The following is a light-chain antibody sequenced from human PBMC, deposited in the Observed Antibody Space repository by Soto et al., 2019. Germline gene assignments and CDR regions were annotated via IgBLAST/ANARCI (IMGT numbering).Light chain of an antibody. CDR1: QGIRND. Sequence: AVQVAQSQPSLSANKGERLTITCRARQGIRNDLGWYQQKPGKAPNLLIYATSSLQGGVPSRFSGSGSGTDFTLTISSLQPEDFATYYCQQSHSTLYTFGQGTILDIK. J-gene: IGKJ2*01. CDR3: QQSHSTLYT. V-gene: IGKV1-6*01. CDR2: ATS.